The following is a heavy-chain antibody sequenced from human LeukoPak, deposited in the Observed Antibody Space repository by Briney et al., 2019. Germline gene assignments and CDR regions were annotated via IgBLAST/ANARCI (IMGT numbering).Heavy chain of an antibody. CDR3: ARTTDAIKFDY. CDR1: GFTFSSYA. D-gene: IGHD1-1*01. V-gene: IGHV3-30-3*01. Sequence: GGSLRLSCAASGFTFSSYAMHWVRQAPGKGLEWVAVISYDGSNKYYADSVKGRFTISRDNSKNTLYLQMNSLRAEDTAVYYCARTTDAIKFDYWGQGTLVTVSS. J-gene: IGHJ4*02. CDR2: ISYDGSNK.